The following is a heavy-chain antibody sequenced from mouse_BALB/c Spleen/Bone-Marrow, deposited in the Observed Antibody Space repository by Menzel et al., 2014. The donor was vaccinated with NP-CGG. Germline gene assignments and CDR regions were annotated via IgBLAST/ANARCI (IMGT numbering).Heavy chain of an antibody. Sequence: EVQLQESGGDIVKPGGSLKLPCAASGFTFSSYGMSWVRQSPDKRLEWVATISSGGSNTFYPDNVKGRFTISRDNAKNTLYLQMSSLKSEDTAMYYCARRSDYDYFDYWGRGTTLTVSS. CDR1: GFTFSSYG. D-gene: IGHD2-4*01. CDR3: ARRSDYDYFDY. CDR2: ISSGGSNT. V-gene: IGHV5-6*01. J-gene: IGHJ2*01.